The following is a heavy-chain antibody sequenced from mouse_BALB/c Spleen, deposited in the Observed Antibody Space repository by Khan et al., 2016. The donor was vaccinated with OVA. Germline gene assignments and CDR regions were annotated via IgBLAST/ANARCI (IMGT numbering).Heavy chain of an antibody. CDR2: IDPFNGGT. V-gene: IGHV1S135*01. CDR3: ARGAFGY. J-gene: IGHJ3*01. Sequence: VQLKQSGPELMKPGASVNISCKASGYSFTSYYIHWVRQSHGKSLEWIGYIDPFNGGTDYNQKFKGKATLTVDKSSSTAYMHLSSLTSEDSAVQYGARGAFGYWGQGTLVTVSA. CDR1: GYSFTSYY.